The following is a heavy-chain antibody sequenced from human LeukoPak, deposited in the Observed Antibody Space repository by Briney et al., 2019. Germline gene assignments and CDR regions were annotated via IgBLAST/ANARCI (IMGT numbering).Heavy chain of an antibody. J-gene: IGHJ3*02. V-gene: IGHV4-30-2*01. Sequence: PSETLSLTCAVSGGSINSGGYSWSWIRQPPGKGLEWIGYIYHSGSTYYNPSLKSRVTISVDRSKNQFSLKLSSVTAADTAVYYCARSHYDSSGYEDAFDIWGQGTMVTVSS. CDR2: IYHSGST. D-gene: IGHD3-22*01. CDR1: GGSINSGGYS. CDR3: ARSHYDSSGYEDAFDI.